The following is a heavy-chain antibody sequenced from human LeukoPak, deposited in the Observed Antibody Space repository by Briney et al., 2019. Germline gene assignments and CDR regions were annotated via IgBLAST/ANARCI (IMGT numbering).Heavy chain of an antibody. V-gene: IGHV3-7*03. CDR2: IKQDGSEK. CDR1: GFTFSGYW. J-gene: IGHJ4*02. Sequence: PGGSLRLSCAASGFTFSGYWMSWVRQAPGKGLEWVANIKQDGSEKYYVDSVKGRFTISRDNAKNSLYLQMNSLRSEDTAVYYCARGGAYGDTTIDYWGQGTLVTVSS. CDR3: ARGGAYGDTTIDY. D-gene: IGHD4-17*01.